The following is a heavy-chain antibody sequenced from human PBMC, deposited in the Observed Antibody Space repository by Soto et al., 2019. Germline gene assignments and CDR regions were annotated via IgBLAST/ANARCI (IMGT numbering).Heavy chain of an antibody. J-gene: IGHJ6*02. CDR3: ARGSRDSERQHMDEIYYYYGMDV. Sequence: SVKVSCKASGGTFSSYAISWVRQAPGQGLEWMGGITPIFGTANYAQKLQGRVTITADESTSTAYMELSSLRSEDTAVYYCARGSRDSERQHMDEIYYYYGMDVWGQGTTVTVSS. CDR1: GGTFSSYA. D-gene: IGHD2-15*01. V-gene: IGHV1-69*13. CDR2: ITPIFGTA.